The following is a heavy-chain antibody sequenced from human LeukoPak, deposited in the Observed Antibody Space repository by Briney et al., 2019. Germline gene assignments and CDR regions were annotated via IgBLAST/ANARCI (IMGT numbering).Heavy chain of an antibody. CDR1: GFTFTSCW. J-gene: IGHJ4*02. Sequence: GGSLRLSCAASGFTFTSCWMNWVRQAPGKGREWVANIKPDGSEKYYVDSVKGPFTISRDNAKNSLYLQMNSLRAEETAVYYCARDPEYSSGFYDYWGQGTLVTVSS. CDR3: ARDPEYSSGFYDY. V-gene: IGHV3-7*01. D-gene: IGHD6-19*01. CDR2: IKPDGSEK.